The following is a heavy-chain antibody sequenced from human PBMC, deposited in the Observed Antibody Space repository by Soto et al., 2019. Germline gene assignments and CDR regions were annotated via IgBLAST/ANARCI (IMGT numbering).Heavy chain of an antibody. CDR3: ASTAARPEYYYYGMDV. CDR2: IYPSDSYT. Sequence: PGESLKISCKGSGYSFTTYWIGWVRQMPGKGLEWMGIIYPSDSYTNYSPSFQGHVTISADKSISTAYLQWSSLKASDTAMYYCASTAARPEYYYYGMDVWGQGTTVTVSS. D-gene: IGHD6-6*01. J-gene: IGHJ6*02. CDR1: GYSFTTYW. V-gene: IGHV5-10-1*01.